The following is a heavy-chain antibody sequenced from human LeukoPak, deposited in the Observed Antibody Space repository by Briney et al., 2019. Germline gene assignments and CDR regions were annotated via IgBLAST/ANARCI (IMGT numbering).Heavy chain of an antibody. Sequence: GGSLRLSCAASGFTFSTYAMSWVRQAPGKGPVWVAFISYDGSNKYCADSVKGRFTISRDNSKNTLYLQMNSLRAEDTAVYYCVGSGSYYIITAFDYWGQGTLVTVSS. CDR3: VGSGSYYIITAFDY. V-gene: IGHV3-30*03. D-gene: IGHD3-10*01. CDR1: GFTFSTYA. CDR2: ISYDGSNK. J-gene: IGHJ4*02.